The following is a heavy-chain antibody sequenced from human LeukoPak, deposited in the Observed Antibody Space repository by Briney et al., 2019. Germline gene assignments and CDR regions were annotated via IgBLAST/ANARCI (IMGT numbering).Heavy chain of an antibody. Sequence: TGGSLRLSCAASGFTFSKEWMSWVRQAPGKGLEWVGRIKTKTEGETTDYPAPVRGRFTISRDDSKNTLYLQMNSLKIEDTAVYYCTTVGDSWGQGTLVTVSS. CDR1: GFTFSKEW. CDR3: TTVGDS. J-gene: IGHJ1*01. CDR2: IKTKTEGETT. V-gene: IGHV3-15*01.